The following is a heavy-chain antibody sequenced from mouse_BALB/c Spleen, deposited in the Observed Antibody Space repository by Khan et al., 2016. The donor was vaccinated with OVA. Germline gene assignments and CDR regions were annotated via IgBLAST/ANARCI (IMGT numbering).Heavy chain of an antibody. CDR3: ARAYYRDDGYYAMDY. Sequence: VELVESGPGLVAPSQSLSITCTVSGFSLSSYNIHWVRQPPGKGLEWLGMIWGGGDTDYNSTLKSRLSISKDNTKGQVFLKMNSLQTDDTDMYYCARAYYRDDGYYAMDYWGQGTSVTVSS. V-gene: IGHV2-6-4*01. CDR2: IWGGGDT. CDR1: GFSLSSYN. J-gene: IGHJ4*01. D-gene: IGHD2-14*01.